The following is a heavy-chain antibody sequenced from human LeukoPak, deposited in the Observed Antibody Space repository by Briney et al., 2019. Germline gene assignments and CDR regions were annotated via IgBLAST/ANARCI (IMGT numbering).Heavy chain of an antibody. J-gene: IGHJ4*02. CDR1: AYSFTSYW. Sequence: GESLKISCKGSAYSFTSYWIGWVRQMPGKGLEWMGIIYPGDSDSRYSPSFQGQVTVTADKSISTAYLQWRRLKASDTAMYYCARLEDQEADYWGQGTLVTVSS. D-gene: IGHD2-15*01. CDR3: ARLEDQEADY. V-gene: IGHV5-51*01. CDR2: IYPGDSDS.